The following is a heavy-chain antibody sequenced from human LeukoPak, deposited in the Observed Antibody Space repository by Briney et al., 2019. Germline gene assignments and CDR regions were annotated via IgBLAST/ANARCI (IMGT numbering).Heavy chain of an antibody. D-gene: IGHD5-18*01. V-gene: IGHV4-34*01. CDR1: GGSFSGYY. J-gene: IGHJ4*02. CDR3: ARGEDSYGPFDY. Sequence: SETLSLTCAVYGGSFSGYYWSWIRQPPGKGLEWIGEVNHSGSTNYNPSLKSRVTISVDTSKNQFSLKLSSVTAADTAVCYCARGEDSYGPFDYWGQGTLVTVSS. CDR2: VNHSGST.